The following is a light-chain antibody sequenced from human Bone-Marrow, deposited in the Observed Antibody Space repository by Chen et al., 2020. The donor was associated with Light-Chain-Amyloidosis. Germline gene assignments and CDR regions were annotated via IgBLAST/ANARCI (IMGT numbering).Light chain of an antibody. CDR2: DAS. V-gene: IGKV3-11*01. CDR1: QSVSSY. J-gene: IGKJ4*01. Sequence: EILLTHSPATLSLSPGERATLSCRASQSVSSYLAWYQQKPGQAPRLLIYDASNRATGIPARFSGGGSGTDFTLTISSLEPEDCAVYYCQQRSNWPLTFGGGTKVEIK. CDR3: QQRSNWPLT.